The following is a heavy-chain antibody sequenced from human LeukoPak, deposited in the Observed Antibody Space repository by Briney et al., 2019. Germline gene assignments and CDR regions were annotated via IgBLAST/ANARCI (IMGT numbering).Heavy chain of an antibody. CDR3: ARALWFGETFPAY. Sequence: GGSLRLSCAASGFTFSSYAISWVRQAPGKGLEWVSAISGSGGSTYYADSVKGRFTISRDNSKNTLYLQMNSLRAEDTAVYYCARALWFGETFPAYWGQGTLVTVSS. V-gene: IGHV3-23*01. D-gene: IGHD3-10*01. CDR2: ISGSGGST. CDR1: GFTFSSYA. J-gene: IGHJ4*02.